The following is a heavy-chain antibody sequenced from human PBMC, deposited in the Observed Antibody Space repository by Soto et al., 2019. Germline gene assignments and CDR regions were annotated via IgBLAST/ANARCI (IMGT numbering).Heavy chain of an antibody. Sequence: EVQLVESGGGLVQPGGSLRLSCAASGFTFSSYWMHWVRQAPGKGLVWVSRINSDGSSTSYADSVKGRFTISRDNAKNTLYLQMNSLRAEDTAVYYCARGGLYDFWSGYYTDPPNYAYWGQGTLVTVSS. D-gene: IGHD3-3*01. CDR2: INSDGSST. J-gene: IGHJ4*02. V-gene: IGHV3-74*01. CDR1: GFTFSSYW. CDR3: ARGGLYDFWSGYYTDPPNYAY.